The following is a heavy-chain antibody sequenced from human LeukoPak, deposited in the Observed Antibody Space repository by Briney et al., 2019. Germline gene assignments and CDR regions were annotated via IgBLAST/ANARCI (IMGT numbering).Heavy chain of an antibody. CDR3: AKEGDYEAIDY. V-gene: IGHV3-7*03. Sequence: GGSLRLSCAASGFTFSSYWMSWLRQAPGKGLKWGANIKQGGSEKYYVDSVKGRFTISRDKSKNTLYLQMNSLRAEDTAVYYCAKEGDYEAIDYWGQGTLVTVSS. J-gene: IGHJ4*02. D-gene: IGHD4-17*01. CDR2: IKQGGSEK. CDR1: GFTFSSYW.